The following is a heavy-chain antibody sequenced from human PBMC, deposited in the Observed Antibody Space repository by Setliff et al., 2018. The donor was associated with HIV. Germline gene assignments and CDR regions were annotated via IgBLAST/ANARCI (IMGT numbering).Heavy chain of an antibody. D-gene: IGHD2-2*01. J-gene: IGHJ4*02. CDR3: ARGKIVVVPAAMRPFDY. CDR1: GFTVSGNY. Sequence: GGSLRLSCAASGFTVSGNYMNWVRQAPGKGLEWVSVIYSGSSTSYADSVKGRFTISRDNAKNTLYLQMNSLRAEDTAAYYCARGKIVVVPAAMRPFDYWGQGTLVTVSS. CDR2: IYSGSST. V-gene: IGHV3-66*01.